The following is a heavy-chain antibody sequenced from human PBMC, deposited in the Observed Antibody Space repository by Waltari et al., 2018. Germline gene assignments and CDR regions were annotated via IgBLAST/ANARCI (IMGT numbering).Heavy chain of an antibody. CDR2: IWYDGSNK. V-gene: IGHV3-30*18. CDR3: AKDTHYYDSSGYPDY. CDR1: GFTFSSYG. J-gene: IGHJ4*02. D-gene: IGHD3-22*01. Sequence: QVQLVESGGGVVQPGRSLRLSCAASGFTFSSYGMHWVRQAPGKGLEWVAVIWYDGSNKYYADAVKGRFTISRDNSKNTLYLQMNSLRAEDTAMYYCAKDTHYYDSSGYPDYWGQGTLVTVSS.